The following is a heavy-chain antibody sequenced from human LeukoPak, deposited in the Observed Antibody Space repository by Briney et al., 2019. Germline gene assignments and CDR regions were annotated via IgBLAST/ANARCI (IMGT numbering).Heavy chain of an antibody. Sequence: ASVKVSCKASGCTFTSYGIGWVLQAPGQGLEWMGWISAYNGNTNYAQKLQGRVTMTTATSTSTAYMELRSLRSDDTAVYYCARASVAATPDYWGQGTLVTVSS. D-gene: IGHD2-15*01. V-gene: IGHV1-18*01. CDR1: GCTFTSYG. CDR3: ARASVAATPDY. J-gene: IGHJ4*02. CDR2: ISAYNGNT.